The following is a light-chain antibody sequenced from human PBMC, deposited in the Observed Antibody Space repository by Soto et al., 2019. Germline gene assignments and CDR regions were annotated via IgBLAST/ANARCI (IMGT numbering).Light chain of an antibody. Sequence: QSVLIQPHSVSRYPGQSVTISCIGTSSDVGSYDYVSKSKIYNVNLRPSGVPDRFSGSKSGNTASLTISGLQAEDEADYYCCSYAGSSTPYVFGTGTKLTVL. J-gene: IGLJ1*01. CDR3: CSYAGSSTPYV. CDR1: SSDVGSYDY. CDR2: NVN. V-gene: IGLV2-11*01.